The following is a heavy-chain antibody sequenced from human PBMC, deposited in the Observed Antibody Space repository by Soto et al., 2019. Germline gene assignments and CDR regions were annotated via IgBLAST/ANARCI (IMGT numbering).Heavy chain of an antibody. CDR2: ISYDGSNK. D-gene: IGHD4-17*01. CDR3: AKEMGAGGDYPFDY. V-gene: IGHV3-30*18. CDR1: GFTFSSYG. Sequence: QVQLVESGGGVVRPGRSLRLSCAASGFTFSSYGMHWVRQAPGKGLEWVAVISYDGSNKYYADSVKGRFTISRDNSKNTLYLQMNSLRAEDTAVYYCAKEMGAGGDYPFDYWGQGTLVTVSS. J-gene: IGHJ4*02.